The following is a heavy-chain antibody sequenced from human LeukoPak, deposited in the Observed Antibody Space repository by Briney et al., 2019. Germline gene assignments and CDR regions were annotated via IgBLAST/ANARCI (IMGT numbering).Heavy chain of an antibody. D-gene: IGHD3-3*01. CDR2: FVSEDART. V-gene: IGHV1-24*01. CDR3: TTHSIFGVVTYAFHL. J-gene: IGHJ3*01. CDR1: GYIGFELS. Sequence: ASVKVSCKLSGYIGFELSMNWVRQAPGKGLARMGGFVSEDARTIYAHKFQGRVTMTEATSTDTAYMELSSLISEDTAVYYCTTHSIFGVVTYAFHLWGRGTLVTVSS.